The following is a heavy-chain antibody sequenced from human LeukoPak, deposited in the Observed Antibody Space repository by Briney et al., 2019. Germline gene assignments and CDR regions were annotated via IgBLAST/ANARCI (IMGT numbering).Heavy chain of an antibody. V-gene: IGHV3-21*01. J-gene: IGHJ1*01. CDR2: ISSSSNNI. D-gene: IGHD4-23*01. CDR1: GFTFSSYS. CDR3: VYGGGYFQH. Sequence: TGGSLRLSCAASGFTFSSYSMDWVRQAPGKGLEWVSSISSSSNNIYYADSVKGRLTISRDNGKNSLYLLMNSLRAEDTAVYYCVYGGGYFQHWGQGTLVTVSS.